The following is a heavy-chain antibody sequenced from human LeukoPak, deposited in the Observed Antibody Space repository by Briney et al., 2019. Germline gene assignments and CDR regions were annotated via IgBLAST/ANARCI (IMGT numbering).Heavy chain of an antibody. Sequence: ASVKVSCKASGYTFTSYYMHWVRQAPGQGLEWMGIINPSGGSTSYAQKFQGRVTMTTDTSTSTAYMELRSLRSDDTAVYYCARVGHIGAFDIWGQGTMVTVSS. CDR2: INPSGGST. V-gene: IGHV1-46*01. J-gene: IGHJ3*02. CDR1: GYTFTSYY. D-gene: IGHD5-12*01. CDR3: ARVGHIGAFDI.